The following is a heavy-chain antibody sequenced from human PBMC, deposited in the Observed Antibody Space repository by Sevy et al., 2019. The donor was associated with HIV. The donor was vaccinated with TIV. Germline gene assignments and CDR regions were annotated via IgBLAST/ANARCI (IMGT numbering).Heavy chain of an antibody. V-gene: IGHV3-21*01. J-gene: IGHJ4*02. CDR1: GFTFSIYT. D-gene: IGHD3-22*01. CDR2: ISSSSTYI. CDR3: ASGSLDSTGYPFVY. Sequence: GGSLRLSCAASGFTFSIYTMNWVRQAPGKGLEWVSSISSSSTYIYYADSVRGRFTISRDNAKNSLYLQMHSLRAEDTAVYYCASGSLDSTGYPFVYWGQGTLVTVSS.